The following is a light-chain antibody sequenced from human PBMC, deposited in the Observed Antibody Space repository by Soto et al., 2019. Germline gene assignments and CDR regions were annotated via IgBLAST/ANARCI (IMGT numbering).Light chain of an antibody. CDR1: SSDVGGYRY. CDR2: EVT. J-gene: IGLJ1*01. V-gene: IGLV2-8*01. Sequence: QSVLTQPPSASGSPGQSVTISCTGTSSDVGGYRYVSWYQQHPGKAPKLVIYEVTKRPSGVPDRFSGSKSGNTASLTVSGLQAEDEADYYCAAWDDSLSGYVFGTGTKVTVL. CDR3: AAWDDSLSGYV.